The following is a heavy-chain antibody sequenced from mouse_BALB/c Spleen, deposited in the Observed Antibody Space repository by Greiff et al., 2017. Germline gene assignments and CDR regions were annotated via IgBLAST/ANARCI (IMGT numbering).Heavy chain of an antibody. D-gene: IGHD1-1*01. V-gene: IGHV5-6-5*01. CDR3: ARITTVVATDYAMDY. CDR2: ISSGGST. Sequence: EVKLMESGGGLVKPGGSLKLSCAASGFTFSSYAMSWVRQTPEKRLEWVASISSGGSTYYPDSVKGRFTISRDNARNILYLQMSSLRSEDTAMYYCARITTVVATDYAMDYWGQGTSVTVSS. J-gene: IGHJ4*01. CDR1: GFTFSSYA.